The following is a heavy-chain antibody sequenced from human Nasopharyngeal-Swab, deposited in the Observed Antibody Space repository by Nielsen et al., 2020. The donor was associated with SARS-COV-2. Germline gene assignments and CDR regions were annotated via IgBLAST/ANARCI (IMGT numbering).Heavy chain of an antibody. D-gene: IGHD4-17*01. CDR1: GFIFDDYA. CDR2: ITWNGGSI. CDR3: ARDKSPTVTTFDY. V-gene: IGHV3-20*04. Sequence: GGSLRLSCAASGFIFDDYAMNWVRQAPGKGLEWVSGITWNGGSIGYAESVKGRLTISRDSAKNSLYLQMSSLRAEDTALYYCARDKSPTVTTFDYWGQGTLVTVSS. J-gene: IGHJ4*02.